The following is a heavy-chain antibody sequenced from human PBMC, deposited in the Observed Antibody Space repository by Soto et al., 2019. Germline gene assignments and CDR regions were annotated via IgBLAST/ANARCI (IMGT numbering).Heavy chain of an antibody. CDR2: IYHSGST. CDR3: ARENNVLPGGYFDY. D-gene: IGHD3-10*01. CDR1: HDSRTRGRNS. Sequence: TLSIISAVSHDSRTRGRNSSTFFRQPPGKGLEWIGYIYHSGSTYYNPSLKSRVTISVDRSKNQFSLKLSSVTAADTAVYYCARENNVLPGGYFDYWGQG. J-gene: IGHJ4*02. V-gene: IGHV4-30-2*01.